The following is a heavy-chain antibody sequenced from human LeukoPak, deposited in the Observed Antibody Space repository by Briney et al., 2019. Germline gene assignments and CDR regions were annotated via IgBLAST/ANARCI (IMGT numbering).Heavy chain of an antibody. J-gene: IGHJ5*02. V-gene: IGHV4-61*02. D-gene: IGHD3-9*01. CDR1: GGSISSGSYY. CDR2: IYTSGST. Sequence: KSSQTLSLTCTVSGGSISSGSYYWSWIRQPAGKVLEWIGRIYTSGSTNYNPSLKSRVTISVDTSKNQFSLKLSSVTAADTAVYYCARGATYYDILTGYYPGWFDPWGQGTLVTVSS. CDR3: ARGATYYDILTGYYPGWFDP.